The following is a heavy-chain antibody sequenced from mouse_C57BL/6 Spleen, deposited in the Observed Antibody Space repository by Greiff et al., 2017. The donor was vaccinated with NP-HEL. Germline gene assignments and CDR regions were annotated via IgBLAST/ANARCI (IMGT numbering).Heavy chain of an antibody. CDR3: AKNSNHYGSSWAWFAY. J-gene: IGHJ3*01. Sequence: VKLQQSGPGLVQPSQSLSITCTVSGFSLTSYGVHWVRQSPGKGLEWLGVIWRGGSTDYNAAFMSRLSITKDNSKSQVFFKMNSLQADDTAIYYCAKNSNHYGSSWAWFAYWGKGTLVTVSA. D-gene: IGHD1-1*01. CDR1: GFSLTSYG. V-gene: IGHV2-5*01. CDR2: IWRGGST.